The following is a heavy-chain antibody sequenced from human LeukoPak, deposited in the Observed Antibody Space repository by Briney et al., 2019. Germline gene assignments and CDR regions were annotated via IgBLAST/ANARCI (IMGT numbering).Heavy chain of an antibody. D-gene: IGHD2-21*02. CDR2: IYSDGRT. V-gene: IGHV3-66*01. CDR1: GFTVSRNY. Sequence: PGGSLRLSCALSGFTVSRNYMSWVRQAPGEGLEWVSVIYSDGRTYYSDSVKGRFTISRDNSKNTLYLQMNSLRAEDTAVYYCARGGGADCGSDCYRNFDYWGQGTLVTVSS. J-gene: IGHJ4*02. CDR3: ARGGGADCGSDCYRNFDY.